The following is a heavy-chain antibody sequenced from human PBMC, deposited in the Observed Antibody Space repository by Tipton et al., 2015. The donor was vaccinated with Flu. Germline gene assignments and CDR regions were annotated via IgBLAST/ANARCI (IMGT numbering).Heavy chain of an antibody. J-gene: IGHJ4*02. V-gene: IGHV3-30*14. D-gene: IGHD5-18*01. CDR3: ARDGGTWIQLWLDN. Sequence: GRFTISRDNSKNMVYLQMNGLRVEDTAVYYCARDGGTWIQLWLDNWGQGTLVSVSS.